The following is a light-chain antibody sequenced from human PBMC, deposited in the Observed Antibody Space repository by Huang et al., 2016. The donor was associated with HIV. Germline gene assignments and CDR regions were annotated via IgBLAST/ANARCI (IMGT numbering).Light chain of an antibody. V-gene: IGKV3-15*01. CDR1: QSVSSN. Sequence: EIVMTQSPATLSVSPGERATLSCRASQSVSSNLAWYQQKPGQAPRLRMYGASTRATVVPARFSGSGSGTEFTLTISSLQSEDFAVYYCQQYNNWPPYTIGQGTNLEIK. J-gene: IGKJ2*01. CDR3: QQYNNWPPYT. CDR2: GAS.